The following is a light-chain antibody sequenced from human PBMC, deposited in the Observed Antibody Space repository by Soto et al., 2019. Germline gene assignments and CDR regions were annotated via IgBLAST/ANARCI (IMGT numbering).Light chain of an antibody. CDR1: SSDVGSYNR. V-gene: IGLV2-18*02. Sequence: QSALTQPPSVSGSPGQSVTISRTGTSSDVGSYNRVSWYQQPPGTAPKLMIYEVNNRPSGVPDRFSGSKSGNMASLTISGLQAEDEADYYCSSYTSNSTYVFGPGTKVTVL. CDR2: EVN. CDR3: SSYTSNSTYV. J-gene: IGLJ1*01.